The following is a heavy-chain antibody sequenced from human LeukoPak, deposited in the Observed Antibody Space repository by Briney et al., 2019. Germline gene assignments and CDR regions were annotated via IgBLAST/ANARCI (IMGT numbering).Heavy chain of an antibody. D-gene: IGHD3-3*01. CDR1: GFTFSSYW. CDR2: IKQEGREK. J-gene: IGHJ4*02. V-gene: IGHV3-7*03. Sequence: PGGSLRLSCAASGFTFSSYWMTWVRQAPGKGLEWVANIKQEGREKYYADSVKGRFTISRDNAKNSLYLQMNSLRGEDTAIYYCTRDNPFGAYWGQGTLVTVSS. CDR3: TRDNPFGAY.